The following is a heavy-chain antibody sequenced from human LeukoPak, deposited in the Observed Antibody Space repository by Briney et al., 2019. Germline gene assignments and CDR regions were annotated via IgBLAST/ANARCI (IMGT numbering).Heavy chain of an antibody. Sequence: SETLSLTCTVSGGSISSSSYYWGWIRQPPGKGLEWIGSIYYSGSTYYNPSLKSRVTISVDTSKNQFSLKLSSVTAADTAVYYCARSTGLRFVDHWGQGTLVTVSS. CDR2: IYYSGST. CDR3: ARSTGLRFVDH. CDR1: GGSISSSSYY. V-gene: IGHV4-39*07. J-gene: IGHJ4*02. D-gene: IGHD3-10*01.